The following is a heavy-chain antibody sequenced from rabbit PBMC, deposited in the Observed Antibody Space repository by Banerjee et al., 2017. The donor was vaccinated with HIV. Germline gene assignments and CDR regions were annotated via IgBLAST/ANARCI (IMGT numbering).Heavy chain of an antibody. CDR2: IYAGSSGGP. CDR1: GFDFSSYW. J-gene: IGHJ4*01. D-gene: IGHD4-1*01. Sequence: QEQLKETGGGLVQPGGSLTLSCKASGFDFSSYWMCWVRQAPGKGLEWIACIYAGSSGGPYYASWAKSRFTISKASWTTVTLQMTSLTAADTASYFCARDLAGVIGWNFNLWGQGTLVTVS. V-gene: IGHV1S45*01. CDR3: ARDLAGVIGWNFNL.